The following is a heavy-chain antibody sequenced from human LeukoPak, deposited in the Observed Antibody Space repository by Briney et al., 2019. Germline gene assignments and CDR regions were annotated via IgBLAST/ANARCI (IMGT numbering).Heavy chain of an antibody. V-gene: IGHV4-61*01. Sequence: SETLSLTCTVSGGSVSSGSYYWSWIRQPPGKGLEWIGFIHNSGSTKYNPSLMSRVTISVDTSKNQFSLKLSSVTAAETAVYCCARGGASSIPFDPWGQGTLVTVSS. CDR1: GGSVSSGSYY. J-gene: IGHJ5*02. CDR3: ARGGASSIPFDP. CDR2: IHNSGST. D-gene: IGHD2-2*01.